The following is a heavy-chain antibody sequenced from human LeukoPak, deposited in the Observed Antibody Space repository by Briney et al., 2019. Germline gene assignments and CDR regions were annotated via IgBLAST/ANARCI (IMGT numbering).Heavy chain of an antibody. D-gene: IGHD1-20*01. V-gene: IGHV1-18*01. CDR1: GYTFTSYG. Sequence: ASVKVSCKASGYTFTSYGISWVRQAPGQGLEWRGWISAYNGNTNYAQKLQGRDTMTTDTSTSTAYMELRSLRSDDTAVYYCARDRLLNWKDYWGQGTLVTVSS. CDR3: ARDRLLNWKDY. CDR2: ISAYNGNT. J-gene: IGHJ4*02.